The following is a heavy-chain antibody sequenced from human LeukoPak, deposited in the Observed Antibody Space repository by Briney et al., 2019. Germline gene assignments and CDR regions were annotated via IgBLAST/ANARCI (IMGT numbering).Heavy chain of an antibody. J-gene: IGHJ4*02. CDR1: GFTFDDYT. V-gene: IGHV3-43*01. Sequence: GGSLRLSCAASGFTFDDYTMHWVRQAPGKGLEWVSLITWDGGSTYYADSVKGRFTISRDNSKNTLYLQMNSLRAEDTAVYYCAKWARGYSYGLDYWGQGTLVTVSS. CDR3: AKWARGYSYGLDY. CDR2: ITWDGGST. D-gene: IGHD5-18*01.